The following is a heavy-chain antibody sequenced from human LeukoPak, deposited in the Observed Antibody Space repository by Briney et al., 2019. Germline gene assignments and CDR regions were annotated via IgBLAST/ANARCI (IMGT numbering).Heavy chain of an antibody. CDR1: GFTFSTSW. Sequence: GGSLRLSCTASGFTFSTSWMSWVRQAPGKGLEWVANIKQGGREEKYVGSVKGRFAISRDDAKSTLYLQMDSLSGDDTAVYYCARDNGGWFDSWGRGTLVTVSS. CDR3: ARDNGGWFDS. J-gene: IGHJ5*01. V-gene: IGHV3-7*03. CDR2: IKQGGREE. D-gene: IGHD3-10*01.